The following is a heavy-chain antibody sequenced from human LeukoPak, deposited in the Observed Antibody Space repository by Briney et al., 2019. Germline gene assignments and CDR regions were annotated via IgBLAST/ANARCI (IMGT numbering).Heavy chain of an antibody. D-gene: IGHD1-26*01. CDR1: GFTFDDYA. CDR2: ISWNSDSI. J-gene: IGHJ4*02. V-gene: IGHV3-9*01. CDR3: AKGKWYSGTYHFDY. Sequence: GGSLRLSCAASGFTFDDYAMHWVRQAPGKGLEWVSGISWNSDSIGYADSVKGRFTISRDNAKNSLYLQMNSPRAEDTALYYCAKGKWYSGTYHFDYWGQGTLVTVSS.